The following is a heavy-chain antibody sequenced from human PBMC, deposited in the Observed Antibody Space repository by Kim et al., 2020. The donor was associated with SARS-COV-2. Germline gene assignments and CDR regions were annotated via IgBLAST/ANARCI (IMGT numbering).Heavy chain of an antibody. Sequence: SETLSLTCTVSGGSISSSSYYWGWIRQPPGKGLEWIGCFYYSGSNYYNPSLKSRVTISVDTSKNQFSLKLSSVTAADTAVYYCARRRDAFVIWCYGTLVT. CDR1: GGSISSSSYY. J-gene: IGHJ3*02. CDR2: FYYSGSN. V-gene: IGHV4-39*01. CDR3: ARRRDAFVI.